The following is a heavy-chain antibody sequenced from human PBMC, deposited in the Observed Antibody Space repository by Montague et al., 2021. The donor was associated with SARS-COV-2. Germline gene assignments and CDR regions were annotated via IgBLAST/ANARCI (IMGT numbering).Heavy chain of an antibody. CDR2: ISSSSSYI. V-gene: IGHV3-21*01. CDR1: GFTFSSYS. J-gene: IGHJ6*03. Sequence: SLRLSCAASGFTFSSYSMNWVRQAPGKGLEWVSSISSSSSYIYYADSVKGRFTISRDNAKNSLYLQVNSLRAEDTAVYYCARDDVGGVLYYYYMDVWGQGTTVTVSS. D-gene: IGHD4-23*01. CDR3: ARDDVGGVLYYYYMDV.